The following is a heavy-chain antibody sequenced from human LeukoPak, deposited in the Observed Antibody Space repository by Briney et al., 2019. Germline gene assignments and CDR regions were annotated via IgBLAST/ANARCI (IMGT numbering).Heavy chain of an antibody. CDR2: ISSNGGST. D-gene: IGHD6-13*01. CDR1: GFTFSSYA. V-gene: IGHV3-64*01. J-gene: IGHJ5*02. Sequence: GGSLRLSCAASGFTFSSYAMHWVRQAPGKGLEYVSAISSNGGSTYYANSVKGRFTISRDNSKNALYLQMGSLRAEDMAVYYCARDIMSSSWYRGSPWFDPWGQGTLVTVSS. CDR3: ARDIMSSSWYRGSPWFDP.